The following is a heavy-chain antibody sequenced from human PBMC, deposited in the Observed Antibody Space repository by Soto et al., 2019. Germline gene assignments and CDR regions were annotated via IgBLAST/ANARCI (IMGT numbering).Heavy chain of an antibody. J-gene: IGHJ4*02. V-gene: IGHV3-30*18. D-gene: IGHD5-18*01. CDR1: GLTFSSFG. CDR3: AKWGYNYGLDY. Sequence: GGSLRLSCAASGLTFSSFGMHWVRQAPGKGLEWVAVISYDGSDKYYADSVKGRFTISRDNSKHTLSLQMNSLRAEDTAVYFCAKWGYNYGLDYWGQGTLVTVSS. CDR2: ISYDGSDK.